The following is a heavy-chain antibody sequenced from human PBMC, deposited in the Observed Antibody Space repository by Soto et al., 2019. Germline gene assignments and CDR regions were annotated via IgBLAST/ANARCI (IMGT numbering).Heavy chain of an antibody. J-gene: IGHJ6*03. CDR3: ARQSRYSSSWHYYYYMDV. V-gene: IGHV1-3*01. D-gene: IGHD6-13*01. CDR1: GYTFTSYA. CDR2: INAGNGNT. Sequence: GASVKVSCKASGYTFTSYAMHWVRQAPGQRLEWMGWINAGNGNTKYSQKFQGRVTITRDTSASTAYMELSSLRSEDTAVYYCARQSRYSSSWHYYYYMDVWGKGTTVTVSS.